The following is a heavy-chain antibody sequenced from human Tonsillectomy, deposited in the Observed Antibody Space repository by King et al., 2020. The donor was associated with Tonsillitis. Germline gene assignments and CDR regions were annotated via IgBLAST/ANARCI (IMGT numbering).Heavy chain of an antibody. CDR2: INPSDFYT. CDR1: GYIYSSYW. D-gene: IGHD3-16*02. J-gene: IGHJ5*01. CDR3: ARIIMITFGGVIVGNCFDS. V-gene: IGHV5-10-1*01. Sequence: QLVQSGAEVKRPGESLRISCKGSGYIYSSYWISWVRQMPGKGLEWMGRINPSDFYTDYSPSFQGHVTISTDKSINTVYLQWNSLKASDTAMYYCARIIMITFGGVIVGNCFDSWGQGTLVTVSS.